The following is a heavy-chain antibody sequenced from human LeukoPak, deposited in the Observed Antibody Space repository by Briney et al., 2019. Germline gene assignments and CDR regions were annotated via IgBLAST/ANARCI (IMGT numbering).Heavy chain of an antibody. V-gene: IGHV3-23*01. CDR2: ISGSGDST. D-gene: IGHD2-15*01. Sequence: PGGSLRLSCAASGFTFNDYAMSWVRQAPGEGLEWVSEISGSGDSTFYADSVKGRFTISRDNSKNTLYLQMNSLRAEDTAVYYCAKRAVAIAATSWFDYWGQGTLVTVSS. CDR3: AKRAVAIAATSWFDY. J-gene: IGHJ4*02. CDR1: GFTFNDYA.